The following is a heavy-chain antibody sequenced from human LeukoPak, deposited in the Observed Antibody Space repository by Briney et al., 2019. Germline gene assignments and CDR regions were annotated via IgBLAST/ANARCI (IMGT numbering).Heavy chain of an antibody. CDR1: GVIVSRNF. D-gene: IGHD6-19*01. CDR3: ARGSGSGWPLDR. Sequence: GGSVRLSCAASGVIVSRNFIRWVRQEPGKGLQWVAIMYAGGTTDYSDSVRGRVHISRDSSNNTLSLQINSLRAEDAAVYYCARGSGSGWPLDRWGQGALVTVSS. V-gene: IGHV3-53*01. J-gene: IGHJ5*02. CDR2: MYAGGTT.